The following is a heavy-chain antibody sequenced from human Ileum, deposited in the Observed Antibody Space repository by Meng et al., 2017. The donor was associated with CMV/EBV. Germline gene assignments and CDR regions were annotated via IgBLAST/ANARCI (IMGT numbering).Heavy chain of an antibody. CDR2: TWYGSKWYY. CDR3: TYGWPLKY. Sequence: QVQLHQSGPGLVKTSHTLSLTCAGDSVSISTESWNWIRQSPSRGLEWLGRTWYGSKWYYEYAVSVKSRITIIPDTSQNQISLQLNSVTPDDTAVYYCTYGWPLKYWGQGSLVTVSS. CDR1: DSVSISTES. V-gene: IGHV6-1*01. D-gene: IGHD3-10*01. J-gene: IGHJ4*02.